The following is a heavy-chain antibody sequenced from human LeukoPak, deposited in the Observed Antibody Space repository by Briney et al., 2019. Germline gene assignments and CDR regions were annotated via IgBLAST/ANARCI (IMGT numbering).Heavy chain of an antibody. J-gene: IGHJ4*02. CDR2: INPSGGST. Sequence: ASVKVSCKASGYTFTSYYMHWVRQAPGQGLEWRGIINPSGGSTSYAQKFQGRVTMTRDTSTSTVYMELSSLRSEDTAVYYCARAERHYDFWSELDYWGQGTLVTVSS. CDR3: ARAERHYDFWSELDY. V-gene: IGHV1-46*03. CDR1: GYTFTSYY. D-gene: IGHD3-3*01.